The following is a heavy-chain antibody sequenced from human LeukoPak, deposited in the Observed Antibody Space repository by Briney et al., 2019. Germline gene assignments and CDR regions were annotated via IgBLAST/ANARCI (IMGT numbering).Heavy chain of an antibody. CDR3: AQIYTYGSSQFDY. V-gene: IGHV3-48*03. CDR2: ISSSGSTI. D-gene: IGHD5-18*01. Sequence: GGSLRLSCAASGFTFSNYEMNWVRQAPGKGLEWVSYISSSGSTIYYADSVKGRFTVSRDNAKNSLYLQMNSLRAEDTAVYYCAQIYTYGSSQFDYWGQGTLVTVSS. CDR1: GFTFSNYE. J-gene: IGHJ4*02.